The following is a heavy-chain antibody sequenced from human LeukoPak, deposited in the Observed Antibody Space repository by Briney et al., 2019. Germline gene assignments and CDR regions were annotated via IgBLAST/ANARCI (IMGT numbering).Heavy chain of an antibody. J-gene: IGHJ4*02. D-gene: IGHD1-26*01. CDR3: ASYSGSVGGY. CDR1: GGSISSSSYY. CDR2: IYYSGST. Sequence: KPSETLSLTCTVSGGSISSSSYYWGWIRQPPGKGLEWIGSIYYSGSTYYNPSLKSRVTISVDTSKNQFSLKLSSVTAADTAVYYCASYSGSVGGYWGQGTLVTVSS. V-gene: IGHV4-39*01.